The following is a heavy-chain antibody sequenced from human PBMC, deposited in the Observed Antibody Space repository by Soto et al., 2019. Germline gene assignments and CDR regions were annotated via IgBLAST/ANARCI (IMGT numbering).Heavy chain of an antibody. V-gene: IGHV5-10-1*01. J-gene: IGHJ6*02. CDR2: IDPSDSYT. CDR1: GYSFTSYW. Sequence: GESLKISCKGSGYSFTSYWISWVRQMPGKGLEWMGRIDPSDSYTNYSPSFQGHVTISADKSISTAYLQWSSLKASDTAMYYCSRRGDSINQNLISYYHGMHVCGQGPTVTVS. CDR3: SRRGDSINQNLISYYHGMHV. D-gene: IGHD3-16*01.